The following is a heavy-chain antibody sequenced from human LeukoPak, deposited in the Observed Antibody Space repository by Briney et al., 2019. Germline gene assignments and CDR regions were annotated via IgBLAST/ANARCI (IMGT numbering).Heavy chain of an antibody. CDR1: GGSISSGSYY. CDR2: IYTSGST. D-gene: IGHD3-3*01. Sequence: SETLSLTCTVSGGSISSGSYYWSWIQQPAGKGLEWIGRIYTSGSTNYNPSLKSRVTISVDTSKNQFSLKLSSVTAADTAVYYCARRSRYYDFWSGYSDWGQGTLVTVSS. J-gene: IGHJ4*02. V-gene: IGHV4-61*02. CDR3: ARRSRYYDFWSGYSD.